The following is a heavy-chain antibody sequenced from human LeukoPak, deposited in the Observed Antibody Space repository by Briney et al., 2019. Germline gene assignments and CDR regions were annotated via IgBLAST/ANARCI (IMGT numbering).Heavy chain of an antibody. V-gene: IGHV3-7*01. Sequence: GGSLRLSCAASRFTFSSYSMNWVRQAPGKGLEWVAHIREDGSEKYYLDSVEGRFTISRDNAKSSLYLQLNSLRVDDTAVYYCATYSGAHHKTFDYWGRGTLVTVSS. CDR1: RFTFSSYS. CDR3: ATYSGAHHKTFDY. CDR2: IREDGSEK. D-gene: IGHD1-26*01. J-gene: IGHJ4*02.